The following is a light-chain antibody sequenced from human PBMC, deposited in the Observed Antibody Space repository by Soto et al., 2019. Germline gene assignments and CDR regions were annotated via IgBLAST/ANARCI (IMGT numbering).Light chain of an antibody. J-gene: IGKJ1*01. Sequence: EIVMTQSPATLSVSLVEIATLSCRASQSVSSNLAWYQQKPGQAPSLLIYGASKRATGIPARFSGSGSGTDFTLTISRLEPEDFAVYYCQQYGSLSWTFGQGTKVDIK. CDR3: QQYGSLSWT. V-gene: IGKV3-20*01. CDR1: QSVSSN. CDR2: GAS.